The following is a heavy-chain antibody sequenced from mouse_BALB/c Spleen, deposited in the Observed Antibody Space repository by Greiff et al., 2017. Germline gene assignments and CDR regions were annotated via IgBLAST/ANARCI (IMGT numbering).Heavy chain of an antibody. V-gene: IGHV1-7*01. CDR3: ARRYDGGYYYAMDY. CDR2: INPSTGYT. J-gene: IGHJ4*01. CDR1: GYTFTSYW. D-gene: IGHD2-14*01. Sequence: VQLVESGAELAKPGASVKMSCKASGYTFTSYWMHWVKQRPGQGLEWIGYINPSTGYTEYNQKFKDKATLTADKSSSTAYMQLSSLTSEDSAVYYCARRYDGGYYYAMDYWGQGTSVTVSS.